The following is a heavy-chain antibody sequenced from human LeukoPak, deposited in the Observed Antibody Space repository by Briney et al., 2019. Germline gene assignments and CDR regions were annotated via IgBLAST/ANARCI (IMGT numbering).Heavy chain of an antibody. CDR2: ISSSSSYI. D-gene: IGHD3-22*01. V-gene: IGHV3-21*01. CDR3: AGAQQYYYDSSGYPPDY. CDR1: GFTFSSYS. J-gene: IGHJ4*02. Sequence: GGSLRLSCAASGFTFSSYSMNWVRQAPGKGLEWVSSISSSSSYIYYADSVKGRFTISRDNAKNSLYLQMNSLRAEDTAVYYCAGAQQYYYDSSGYPPDYWGQGTLVTVSS.